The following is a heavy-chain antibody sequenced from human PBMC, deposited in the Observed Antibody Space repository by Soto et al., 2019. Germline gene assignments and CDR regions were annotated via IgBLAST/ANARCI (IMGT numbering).Heavy chain of an antibody. J-gene: IGHJ3*02. D-gene: IGHD1-7*01. CDR3: AKDLGWNYVGAFDI. V-gene: IGHV3-30*18. CDR2: ISYDGSNK. Sequence: GESLKISCAASGFTFSSYGMHWVRQAPGKGLEWVAVISYDGSNKYYADSVKGRFTISRDNSKNTLYLQMNSLRAEDTAVYYCAKDLGWNYVGAFDIWGQGTMVTVSS. CDR1: GFTFSSYG.